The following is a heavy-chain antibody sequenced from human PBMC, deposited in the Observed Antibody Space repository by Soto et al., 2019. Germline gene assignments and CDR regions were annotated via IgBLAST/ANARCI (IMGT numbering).Heavy chain of an antibody. Sequence: SETLSLTCTVSGGSISSGDYYWSWIRQPPGKGLEWIGYIDYSGSTFNNPSLKSRLTLSIDTSKNQFSLKLSSVTAADSAVYYCARRAGDYGPYGMDVRGQGTTVTVPS. D-gene: IGHD3-9*01. CDR2: IDYSGST. CDR1: GGSISSGDYY. V-gene: IGHV4-30-4*01. J-gene: IGHJ6*02. CDR3: ARRAGDYGPYGMDV.